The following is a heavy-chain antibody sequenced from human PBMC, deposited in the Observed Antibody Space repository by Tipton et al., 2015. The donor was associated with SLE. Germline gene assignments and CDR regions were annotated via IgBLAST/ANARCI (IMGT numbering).Heavy chain of an antibody. CDR2: IYYSGST. V-gene: IGHV4-59*08. CDR1: GGSISSYY. CDR3: ARLDSRYYDSSGYYYNWFDP. J-gene: IGHJ5*02. D-gene: IGHD3-22*01. Sequence: TLSLTCTVSGGSISSYYWSWIRQPPGKGLEWIGYIYYSGSTNYNPSLKSRVTISVDTSKNQFSLKLSSVTAADTAGYYCARLDSRYYDSSGYYYNWFDPWGQGTLVTVSS.